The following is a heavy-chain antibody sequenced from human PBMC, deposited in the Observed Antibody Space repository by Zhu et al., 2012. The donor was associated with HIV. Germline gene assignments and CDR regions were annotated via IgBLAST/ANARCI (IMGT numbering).Heavy chain of an antibody. D-gene: IGHD2-2*01. J-gene: IGHJ4*02. CDR3: ARVSEVPAAICCRDAKFDY. V-gene: IGHV4-4*02. Sequence: QLQESGPGLVKPSGTLSLTCAVSGGSISSSNWWSWVRQPPGKGLEWIGEIYHNGSTNYNPSLKSRVTISVDKSKNQFSLKLSSVTAADTAVYYCARVSEVPAAICCRDAKFDYWGQGTLVTVSS. CDR2: IYHNGST. CDR1: GGSISSSNW.